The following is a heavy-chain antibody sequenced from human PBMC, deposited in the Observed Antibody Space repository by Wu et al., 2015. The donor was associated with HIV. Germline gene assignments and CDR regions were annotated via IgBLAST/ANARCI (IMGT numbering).Heavy chain of an antibody. D-gene: IGHD4-11*01. Sequence: QVQLVQSGAEVKKPGASVKVSCKASGYTFTSYGISWVRQAPGQGLEWMGWISAYNGNTNYAQKLQGRVTMTTDTSTSTAYMELRSLRSDDTAVYYCARDFPVAMTTVTRRPGWFDPWGRGTRRHRLL. CDR1: GYTFTSYG. CDR3: ARDFPVAMTTVTRRPGWFDP. J-gene: IGHJ5*01. CDR2: ISAYNGNT. V-gene: IGHV1-18*01.